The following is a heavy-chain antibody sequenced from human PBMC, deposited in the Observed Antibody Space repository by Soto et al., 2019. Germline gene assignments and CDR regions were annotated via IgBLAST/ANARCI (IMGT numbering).Heavy chain of an antibody. V-gene: IGHV4-39*01. CDR2: IYYSGST. J-gene: IGHJ6*02. CDR3: ASQYSGYDRYYYYGMDV. Sequence: SETLSLTCTVSGGSISSSSYYWGWIRQPPGKGLEWIGSIYYSGSTYYNPSLKSRVTISVDTSKNQFSLKLSSVTAADTAVYYCASQYSGYDRYYYYGMDVWGQGTTVTVSS. D-gene: IGHD5-12*01. CDR1: GGSISSSSYY.